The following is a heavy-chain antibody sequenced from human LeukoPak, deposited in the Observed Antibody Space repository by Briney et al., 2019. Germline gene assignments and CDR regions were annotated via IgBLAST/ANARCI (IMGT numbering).Heavy chain of an antibody. J-gene: IGHJ6*03. D-gene: IGHD3-22*01. CDR2: TNHSGST. Sequence: PSETLSLTCAVYGGSFSGYYWSWIRQPPGKGLEWIGETNHSGSTNYNPSLKSRVTISVDTSKNQFSLKLSSVTAADTAVYYCAREGTMIVEGYYYYMDVWGKGTTVTVSS. V-gene: IGHV4-34*01. CDR1: GGSFSGYY. CDR3: AREGTMIVEGYYYYMDV.